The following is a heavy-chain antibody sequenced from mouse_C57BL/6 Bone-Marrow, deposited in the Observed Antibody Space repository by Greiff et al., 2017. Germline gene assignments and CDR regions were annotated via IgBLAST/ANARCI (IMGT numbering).Heavy chain of an antibody. CDR3: ARESNLNYWYFDV. V-gene: IGHV1-9*01. J-gene: IGHJ1*03. Sequence: QVQLQQSGAELMKPGASVKLSCKATGYTFTGYWIEWVKQRPGHGLEWIGEILPGSGSTNYNEKFKGKATFTADKSSNTAYMKLSSLTTDDSALYYCARESNLNYWYFDVWGTGNTVTVSS. CDR1: GYTFTGYW. D-gene: IGHD2-5*01. CDR2: ILPGSGST.